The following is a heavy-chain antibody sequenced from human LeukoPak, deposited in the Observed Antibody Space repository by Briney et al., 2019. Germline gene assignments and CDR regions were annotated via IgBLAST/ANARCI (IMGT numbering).Heavy chain of an antibody. D-gene: IGHD4-17*01. CDR3: ASKDYGDYVRPDAFDI. V-gene: IGHV1-18*01. CDR1: GYTFTSYG. J-gene: IGHJ3*02. Sequence: ASVKVSCKASGYTFTSYGISWVRQAPGQGLEWMGWISAYNGNTNYAQKLQGRVTMTTDTSTSTAYMELSSLRSEDTAVYYCASKDYGDYVRPDAFDIWGRGTMVTVPS. CDR2: ISAYNGNT.